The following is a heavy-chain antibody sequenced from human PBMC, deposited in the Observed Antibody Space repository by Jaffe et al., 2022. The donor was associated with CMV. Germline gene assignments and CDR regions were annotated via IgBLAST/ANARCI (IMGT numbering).Heavy chain of an antibody. CDR1: GFTFSDHY. J-gene: IGHJ5*02. V-gene: IGHV3-72*01. CDR3: SRGSSGNNWLSSDWFDL. Sequence: EVQLVESGGGLVQPGGSLRLSCTSSGFTFSDHYMDWVRQAPGKGLEWVGRIRNRAYGGTTEYAASVKGRFTISRDDSQNSLYLQMNSLITEDTAVYYCSRGSSGNNWLSSDWFDLWGQGTLVTVSS. D-gene: IGHD1-20*01. CDR2: IRNRAYGGTT.